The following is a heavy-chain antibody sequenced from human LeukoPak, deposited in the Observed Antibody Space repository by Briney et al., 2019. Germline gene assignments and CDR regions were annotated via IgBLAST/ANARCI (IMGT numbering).Heavy chain of an antibody. CDR3: ARDYYDSSGYYPGGY. CDR2: ISYDGSNK. CDR1: GFTFSSYA. J-gene: IGHJ4*02. D-gene: IGHD3-22*01. V-gene: IGHV3-30*14. Sequence: SLXLSCAASGFTFSSYAMHWVRQAPGKGLEWVAVISYDGSNKYYADSVKGRFTISRDNSKNTLYLQMNSLRAEDTAVYYCARDYYDSSGYYPGGYWGQGTLVTVSS.